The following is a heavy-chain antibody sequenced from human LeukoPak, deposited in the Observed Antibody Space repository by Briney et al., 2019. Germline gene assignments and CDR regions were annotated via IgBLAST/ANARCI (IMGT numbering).Heavy chain of an antibody. Sequence: PGGSLRLSCAAPGFTFSSYAMHWVRQAPGKGLEWVAVISYDGSNKYYADSVKGRFTISRDNSKNTLYLQMNSLRAEDTAVYYCASSSPMAAAVAEYFQHWGQGTLVTVSS. CDR1: GFTFSSYA. CDR2: ISYDGSNK. CDR3: ASSSPMAAAVAEYFQH. V-gene: IGHV3-30-3*01. D-gene: IGHD6-13*01. J-gene: IGHJ1*01.